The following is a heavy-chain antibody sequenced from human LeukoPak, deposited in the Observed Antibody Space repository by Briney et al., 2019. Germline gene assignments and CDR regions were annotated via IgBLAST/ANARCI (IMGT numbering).Heavy chain of an antibody. CDR1: GFTFSSYA. D-gene: IGHD3-10*01. CDR2: ISGSGGST. Sequence: GGSLRLSCAASGFTFSSYAMSWVRQAPGKGLEWVSAISGSGGSTYYADSVKGRFTISRDNSKNTLHLQMNSLRAEDTAVYYCAKDRGYDSYYFDYWGQGTLVTVSS. J-gene: IGHJ4*02. V-gene: IGHV3-23*01. CDR3: AKDRGYDSYYFDY.